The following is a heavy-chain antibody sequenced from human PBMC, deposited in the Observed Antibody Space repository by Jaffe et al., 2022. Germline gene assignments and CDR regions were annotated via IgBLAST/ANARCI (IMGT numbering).Heavy chain of an antibody. Sequence: QVQMVQSGAEVKKPGASVKVSCKASGYTFITYYVHWVRQAPGQGLEWMGIINPSGISTRYAQKFQGRVTMTRDTSTSTVYMELSSLRSEDTAVYYCAVEGYDTSGSLDPWGQGTLVTVSS. J-gene: IGHJ5*02. CDR2: INPSGIST. V-gene: IGHV1-46*01. CDR1: GYTFITYY. CDR3: AVEGYDTSGSLDP. D-gene: IGHD3-22*01.